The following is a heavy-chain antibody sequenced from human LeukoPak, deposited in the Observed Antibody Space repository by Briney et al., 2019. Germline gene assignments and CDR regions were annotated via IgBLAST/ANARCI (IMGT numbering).Heavy chain of an antibody. CDR1: GYTFTSYG. CDR2: ISAYNGNT. Sequence: ASVKVSCKASGYTFTSYGISWVRQAPGQGLEWMGWISAYNGNTNYAQKLQGRVTMTTDTSTSTAYMELSSLRSEDTAVYYCATDYSGYSYGMDVWGQGTTVTVSS. V-gene: IGHV1-18*01. J-gene: IGHJ6*02. CDR3: ATDYSGYSYGMDV. D-gene: IGHD1-26*01.